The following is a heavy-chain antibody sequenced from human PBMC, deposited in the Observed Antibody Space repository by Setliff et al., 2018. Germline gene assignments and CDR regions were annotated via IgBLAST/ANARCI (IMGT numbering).Heavy chain of an antibody. V-gene: IGHV4-34*01. Sequence: LSLTCAASGGSFSDYYWTWIRQPPGKGLEWIGEINHSGNTKSKPSLKSRVTITVDPSKNQFSLKLNSVTAADTAVYYCARAPGRQDYHYMELWGKGTTVTVSS. J-gene: IGHJ6*03. CDR3: ARAPGRQDYHYMEL. D-gene: IGHD2-15*01. CDR2: INHSGNT. CDR1: GGSFSDYY.